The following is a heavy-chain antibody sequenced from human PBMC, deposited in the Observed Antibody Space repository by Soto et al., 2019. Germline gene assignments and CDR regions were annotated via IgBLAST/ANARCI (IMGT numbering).Heavy chain of an antibody. CDR2: IYWDGDK. Sequence: QITLKESGPTLVKPTQTLTLTCTFSGFSLSTTGVGVGWIRQPPGKALDWLALIYWDGDKRYSPPLKSRLTITKDTSKNQVLLTMTNMDPVDTATYYCAHRVGGQLSWGQGTLVTVSS. CDR3: AHRVGGQLS. CDR1: GFSLSTTGVG. D-gene: IGHD1-1*01. J-gene: IGHJ5*02. V-gene: IGHV2-5*02.